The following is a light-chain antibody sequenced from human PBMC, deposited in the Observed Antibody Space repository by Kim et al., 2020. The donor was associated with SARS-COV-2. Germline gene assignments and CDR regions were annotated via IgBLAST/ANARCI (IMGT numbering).Light chain of an antibody. J-gene: IGKJ1*01. V-gene: IGKV3-15*01. Sequence: PGERATLSCRASQSVSSNLAWYQQKPGQAPRLLIYGASTRATGIPARFSGSGSGTEFTLTISSLQSEDFAVYYCQQYNNWPPWTFGQGTKVDIK. CDR1: QSVSSN. CDR3: QQYNNWPPWT. CDR2: GAS.